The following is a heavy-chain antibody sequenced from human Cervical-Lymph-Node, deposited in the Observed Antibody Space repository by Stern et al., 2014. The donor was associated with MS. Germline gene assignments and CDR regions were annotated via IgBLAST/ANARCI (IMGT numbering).Heavy chain of an antibody. Sequence: QVQLVQSGAEVKKPGSSMNVSCKTSGGTFSSSYAITWMRQAPGPRLEWMGRIIPILGLANYAQKFQGRVTITADTSTSTTYMELSSLRSEDTAVYYCARGVVSNRAAATLHNLFDPWGQGTLVTVSS. V-gene: IGHV1-69*09. CDR3: ARGVVSNRAAATLHNLFDP. D-gene: IGHD2-15*01. J-gene: IGHJ5*02. CDR2: IIPILGLA. CDR1: GGTFSSSYA.